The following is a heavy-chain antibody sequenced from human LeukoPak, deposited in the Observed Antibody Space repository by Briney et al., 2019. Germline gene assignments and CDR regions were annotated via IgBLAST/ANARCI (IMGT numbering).Heavy chain of an antibody. CDR1: GFTFSSYA. CDR2: ISGSGGST. Sequence: GGSLRLSCAASGFTFSSYAMSWVRQAPGKGLEWVSAISGSGGSTYYADSVKGRFAISRDNSKNTLYLQMNSLRAEDTAVYYCAKDRSSWYWFDPWGQGTLVTVSS. J-gene: IGHJ5*02. D-gene: IGHD6-13*01. V-gene: IGHV3-23*01. CDR3: AKDRSSWYWFDP.